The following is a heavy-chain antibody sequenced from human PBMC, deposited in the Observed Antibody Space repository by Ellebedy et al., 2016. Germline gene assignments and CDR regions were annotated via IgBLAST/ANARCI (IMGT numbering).Heavy chain of an antibody. CDR2: LSGSGGST. Sequence: GESLKISCAASGFTFSDYYMSWIRQAPGKGLEWVSALSGSGGSTYYADSVKGRFTVSRDNSKDILYLQMSSLRAEDTAVYYCAKDADLFCSGGTCYWSSWGQGTLVTVSS. J-gene: IGHJ4*02. CDR1: GFTFSDYY. CDR3: AKDADLFCSGGTCYWSS. D-gene: IGHD2-15*01. V-gene: IGHV3-23*01.